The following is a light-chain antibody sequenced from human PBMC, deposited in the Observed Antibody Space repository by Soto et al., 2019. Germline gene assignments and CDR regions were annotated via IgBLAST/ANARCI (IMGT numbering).Light chain of an antibody. CDR3: QQRSNWPPVIT. V-gene: IGKV3-11*01. CDR2: DAS. CDR1: QSFSSY. Sequence: ELVLTQSPATLSLSPGERATLSCRASQSFSSYLAWYQQKPGQAPRLLIYDASKRATGIPARFSGRGSGTDFTFTISSLEPEDFAVYYCQQRSNWPPVITFGQGTRLEIK. J-gene: IGKJ5*01.